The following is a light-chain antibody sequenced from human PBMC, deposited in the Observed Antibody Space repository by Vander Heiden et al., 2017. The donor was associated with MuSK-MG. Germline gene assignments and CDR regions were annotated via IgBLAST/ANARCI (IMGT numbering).Light chain of an antibody. CDR1: QDIRNY. V-gene: IGKV1-33*01. J-gene: IGKJ4*01. Sequence: DIQMTQSPSSLSASVRDRVTITCQASQDIRNYLNWYQQKPGKAPKLLIYDASNLETGVPPRFSGSGSGTDFTFTISSLQPEDIATYYCQQYDNLPPRTFGGGTKVEIK. CDR3: QQYDNLPPRT. CDR2: DAS.